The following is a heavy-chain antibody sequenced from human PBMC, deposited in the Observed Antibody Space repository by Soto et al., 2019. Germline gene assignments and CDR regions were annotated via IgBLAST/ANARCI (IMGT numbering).Heavy chain of an antibody. CDR2: IYYSGST. V-gene: IGHV4-39*01. CDR1: GGSISSSSYY. D-gene: IGHD5-12*01. Sequence: PSETLSLTCTVSGGSISSSSYYWGWTRQPPGKGLEWIGSIYYSGSTYYNPSLKSRVTISVDTSKNQFSLKLSSVTAADTAVYYCARLYVEMATISWFDPWGQGTLVTVSS. J-gene: IGHJ5*02. CDR3: ARLYVEMATISWFDP.